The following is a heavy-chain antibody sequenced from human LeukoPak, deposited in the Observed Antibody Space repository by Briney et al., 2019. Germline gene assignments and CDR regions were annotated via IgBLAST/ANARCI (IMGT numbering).Heavy chain of an antibody. CDR1: GFTFSNFG. Sequence: GGSLRLSCEASGFTFSNFGMHWVRQAPGKGLEWVTFIRVDGSKENYADSVKGRFTVSRDNSRNTLYLHMNNLRPEDPAEYYCAKEPLDRYQRLGYYCHFGRQGTRVSVS. CDR2: IRVDGSKE. V-gene: IGHV3-30*02. D-gene: IGHD2-2*01. J-gene: IGHJ4*02. CDR3: AKEPLDRYQRLGYYCHF.